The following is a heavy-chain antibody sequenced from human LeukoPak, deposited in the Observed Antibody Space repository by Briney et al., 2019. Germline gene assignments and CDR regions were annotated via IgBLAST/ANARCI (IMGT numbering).Heavy chain of an antibody. CDR2: ISSSSSYI. Sequence: GGSLRLSCAASGFTFSSYEMNWVRQAPGKGLEWVSSISSSSSYIYYADSVKGRFTISRDNAKNSLYLQMNSLRAEDTAVYYCARDSAYYYGSGSYYRMDVWGKGTTVTVSS. CDR1: GFTFSSYE. J-gene: IGHJ6*04. CDR3: ARDSAYYYGSGSYYRMDV. V-gene: IGHV3-21*01. D-gene: IGHD3-10*01.